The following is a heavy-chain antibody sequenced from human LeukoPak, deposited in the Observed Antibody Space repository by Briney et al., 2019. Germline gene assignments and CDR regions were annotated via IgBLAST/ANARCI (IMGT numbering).Heavy chain of an antibody. CDR3: AGSGWSFDAFDF. Sequence: TSETLSLTCTVSGGSISSGDYYWSWIRQPPGKGLEWIGYIYYSGSTYYNPSLKSRVTISVDTSKNQFSLKLSSVTAADTAVYFCAGSGWSFDAFDFWGQGTMVTVSS. D-gene: IGHD6-19*01. V-gene: IGHV4-30-4*01. CDR1: GGSISSGDYY. CDR2: IYYSGST. J-gene: IGHJ3*01.